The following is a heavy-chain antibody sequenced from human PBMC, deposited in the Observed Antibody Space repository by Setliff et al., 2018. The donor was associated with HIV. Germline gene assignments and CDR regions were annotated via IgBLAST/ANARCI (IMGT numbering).Heavy chain of an antibody. CDR3: ARGRGSY. CDR2: IFTSGST. V-gene: IGHV4-61*09. CDR1: GDSISSGSYY. D-gene: IGHD1-26*01. Sequence: SETLSLTCTVFGDSISSGSYYWSWIRQPAGEGLEWIGHIFTSGSTNYNPSLKSRVSISLDTSKNQFSLKLSSVTAADTAMYYCARGRGSYWGQGTLVTVSS. J-gene: IGHJ4*02.